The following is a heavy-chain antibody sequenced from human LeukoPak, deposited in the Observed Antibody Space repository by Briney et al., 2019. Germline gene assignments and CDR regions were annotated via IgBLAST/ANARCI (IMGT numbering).Heavy chain of an antibody. CDR2: IYTSGST. CDR1: DGSISSGSYY. V-gene: IGHV4-61*02. D-gene: IGHD3-10*01. CDR3: ARGGYYGSGNDFRFDP. J-gene: IGHJ5*02. Sequence: SETLSPTCTVSDGSISSGSYYWSWIRQPAGKGLEWIGRIYTSGSTNYNPSLKSRVTISVETSKNQFSLKLKSVTAADTAVYYCARGGYYGSGNDFRFDPWGQGTLVTVSS.